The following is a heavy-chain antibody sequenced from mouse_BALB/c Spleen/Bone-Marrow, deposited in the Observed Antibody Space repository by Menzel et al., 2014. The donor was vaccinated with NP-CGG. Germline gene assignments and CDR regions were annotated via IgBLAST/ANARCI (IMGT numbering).Heavy chain of an antibody. CDR2: ISSGGSYT. CDR1: GFTFSTYA. J-gene: IGHJ3*01. CDR3: ARDGYGSSD. Sequence: VHLQQPGGVLVKPGGSLKLSCAASGFTFSTYAMSWVRLSSEKLLAFFAEISSGGSYTYYPDTVTGRFTISRDNAKNTLYLEMSSLRSEDTAMYYCARDGYGSSDWGQGTLVTVSA. V-gene: IGHV5-9-4*01. D-gene: IGHD1-1*01.